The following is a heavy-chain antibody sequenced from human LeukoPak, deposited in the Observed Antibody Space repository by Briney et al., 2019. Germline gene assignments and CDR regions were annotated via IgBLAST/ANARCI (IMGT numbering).Heavy chain of an antibody. Sequence: PSETLSLTCAVYGGSFSGYYWSWIRQPPGKGLEWIGEINHSGSTNYNPSLKSRVTISVDTSQNQFSLKLSSMTAADTAVYYCAREAPGGFDYWGQGALVTVSS. CDR2: INHSGST. D-gene: IGHD3-16*01. J-gene: IGHJ4*02. CDR3: AREAPGGFDY. V-gene: IGHV4-34*01. CDR1: GGSFSGYY.